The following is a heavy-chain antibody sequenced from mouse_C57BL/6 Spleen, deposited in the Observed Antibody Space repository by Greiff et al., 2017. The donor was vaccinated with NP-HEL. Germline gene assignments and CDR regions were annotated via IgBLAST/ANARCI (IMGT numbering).Heavy chain of an antibody. V-gene: IGHV1-39*01. CDR1: GYSFTDYN. D-gene: IGHD1-1*01. CDR3: ASDYYGSSYERYYSMDY. Sequence: VQLQQSGPELVKPGASVKISCKASGYSFTDYNMNWVKQSNGKSLEWIGVINPNYGTTSYNQKFKGKATLTVDQSSSTAYMQLNSLTSEDSAVYYCASDYYGSSYERYYSMDYWGQGTSVTVSS. J-gene: IGHJ4*01. CDR2: INPNYGTT.